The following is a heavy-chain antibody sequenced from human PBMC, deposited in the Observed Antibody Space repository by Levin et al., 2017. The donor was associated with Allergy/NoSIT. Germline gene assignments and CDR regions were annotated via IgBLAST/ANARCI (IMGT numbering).Heavy chain of an antibody. Sequence: ESLKISCTLSGGAISIFYWNWIRQSPGKGLEWLGYITHSGRTIYNPSLKSRLTVSLDTSKNQFSLILNSMTTADTAIYYCARDTGGFAFDLWGQGTLVTVSS. D-gene: IGHD2-8*02. CDR1: GGAISIFY. J-gene: IGHJ3*01. CDR3: ARDTGGFAFDL. V-gene: IGHV4-59*01. CDR2: ITHSGRT.